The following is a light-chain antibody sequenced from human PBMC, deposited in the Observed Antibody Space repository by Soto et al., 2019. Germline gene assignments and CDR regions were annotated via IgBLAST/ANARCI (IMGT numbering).Light chain of an antibody. J-gene: IGKJ1*01. CDR3: QKYDSAPT. CDR1: RGIGNA. Sequence: GDRVTITCRPSRGIGNALAWYQQKPGTVPKLLIHSASTLQSGVPSRFSGSGSGTDFTLTISSLQPEDVASYYCQKYDSAPTFGQGTKVDI. CDR2: SAS. V-gene: IGKV1-27*01.